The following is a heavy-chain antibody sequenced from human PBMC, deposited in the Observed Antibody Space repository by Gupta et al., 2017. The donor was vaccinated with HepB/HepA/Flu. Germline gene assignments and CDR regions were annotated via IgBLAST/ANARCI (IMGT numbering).Heavy chain of an antibody. CDR3: ARVEGGSGSYSNFEY. V-gene: IGHV1-18*01. CDR1: GYTFSGYG. J-gene: IGHJ4*02. Sequence: QVQLVQSGAEVKMPGASVKVSCKASGYTFSGYGITWVRQAPGQGLEWMGWISDYNDETNYAQKFQGRVAMTKDTFTATAHMELRSLRSDDSAVYYCARVEGGSGSYSNFEYWGQGTLVTVAS. CDR2: ISDYNDET. D-gene: IGHD3-10*01.